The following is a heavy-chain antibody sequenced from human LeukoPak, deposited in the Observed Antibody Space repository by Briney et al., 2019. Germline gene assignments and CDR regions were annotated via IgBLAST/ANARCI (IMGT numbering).Heavy chain of an antibody. CDR3: ARSISELDWFDP. Sequence: GGSLRLSCAASGFTFSSYAMHWVRRAPGKGLEWVAVISYDGSNKYYADSVKGRFTISRDNSKNTLYLQMNSLRAEDTAVYYCARSISELDWFDPWGQGTLVTVSS. J-gene: IGHJ5*02. CDR2: ISYDGSNK. CDR1: GFTFSSYA. V-gene: IGHV3-30*04. D-gene: IGHD3-3*02.